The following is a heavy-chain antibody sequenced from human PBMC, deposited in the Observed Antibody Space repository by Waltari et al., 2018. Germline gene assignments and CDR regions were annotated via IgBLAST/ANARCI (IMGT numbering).Heavy chain of an antibody. CDR3: ARDQVTTHIDY. D-gene: IGHD4-17*01. V-gene: IGHV1-69*08. Sequence: QVQLVQSGAEVKKPGSSVKVSCKASGGTFSSYAISWGRQAPGQGLVWMGRSIPILVTANYAQKFQGRVTITADKSTGTAYMELSSLRSEDTAVYYYARDQVTTHIDYWGQGTLVTVSS. CDR2: SIPILVTA. CDR1: GGTFSSYA. J-gene: IGHJ4*02.